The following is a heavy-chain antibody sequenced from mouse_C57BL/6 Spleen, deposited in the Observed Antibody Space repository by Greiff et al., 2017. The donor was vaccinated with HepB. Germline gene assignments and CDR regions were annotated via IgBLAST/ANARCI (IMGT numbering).Heavy chain of an antibody. V-gene: IGHV1-50*01. Sequence: QVQLQQSGAELVKPGASVKLSCKASGYTFTSYWMQWVKQRPGQGLEWIGEIDPSDSYTNYNQKFKGKATLTVDTSSSTAYMQLSSLTTEDSAVYYCARRGAYYGRALFAYWGQGTLVTVSA. CDR1: GYTFTSYW. D-gene: IGHD1-1*01. CDR3: ARRGAYYGRALFAY. CDR2: IDPSDSYT. J-gene: IGHJ3*01.